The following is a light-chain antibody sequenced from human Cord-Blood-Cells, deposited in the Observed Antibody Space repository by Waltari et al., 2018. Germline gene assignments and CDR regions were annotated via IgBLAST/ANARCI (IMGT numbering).Light chain of an antibody. CDR2: GAS. V-gene: IGKV3-20*01. Sequence: EIVLTQSPGTLSLSPGERATLPCRASQSVSSSYLAWYQQKPGQAPRLLIYGASSRATGIPDRFSGSGSGTDFTLTISRLEPEDFAVYYCQQYGSSQEYTFGQGTKLEIK. J-gene: IGKJ2*01. CDR3: QQYGSSQEYT. CDR1: QSVSSSY.